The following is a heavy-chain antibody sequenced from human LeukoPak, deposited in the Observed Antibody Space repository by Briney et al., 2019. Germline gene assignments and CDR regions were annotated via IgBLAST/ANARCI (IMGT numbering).Heavy chain of an antibody. CDR2: ISYDGSNK. V-gene: IGHV3-30-3*01. D-gene: IGHD2-15*01. CDR3: ARGHCSGGSCYSWDQSFDY. CDR1: GFTFSSYA. Sequence: GGSLRLSCAASGFTFSSYAMHWVRQAPGKGLEWVAVISYDGSNKYYADSVKGRFTISRDNSKNTLYLQMNSLRAEDTAVYYCARGHCSGGSCYSWDQSFDYWGQGTLVTVSS. J-gene: IGHJ4*02.